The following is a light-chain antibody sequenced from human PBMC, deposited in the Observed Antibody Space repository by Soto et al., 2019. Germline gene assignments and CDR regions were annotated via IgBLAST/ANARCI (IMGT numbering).Light chain of an antibody. CDR2: DVR. CDR1: SSDVGCYDY. J-gene: IGLJ1*01. CDR3: SSYTSISTYV. Sequence: QSGLAQPSSVAGSPGQAITLSCTGTSSDVGCYDYFSWYQQHPGQAPKLLIYDVRDGPSGVSNRFSGSKSGNTASLTISGLQAEDEADFYCSSYTSISTYVFGPGTKVTVL. V-gene: IGLV2-14*03.